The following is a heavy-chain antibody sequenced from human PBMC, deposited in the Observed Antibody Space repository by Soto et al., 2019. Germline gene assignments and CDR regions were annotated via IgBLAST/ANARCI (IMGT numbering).Heavy chain of an antibody. CDR1: GFTFRDYY. V-gene: IGHV3-72*01. J-gene: IGHJ3*02. CDR2: IRNKANSYTT. CDR3: SRGKRDFDI. Sequence: EVQLVQSGGGLVQPGGSLRLSCAASGFTFRDYYMDWVRQAPGKGLEWVGRIRNKANSYTTEYAASVKGRFTISRDDSKNSVYLQMNSLKTEDKAMYYCSRGKRDFDIWGQGTMVTASS.